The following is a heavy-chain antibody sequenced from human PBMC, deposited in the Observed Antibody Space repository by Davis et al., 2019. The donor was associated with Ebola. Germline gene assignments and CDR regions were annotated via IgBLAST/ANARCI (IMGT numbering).Heavy chain of an antibody. CDR3: ARDRVAAAGRWYYYYGMDV. J-gene: IGHJ6*02. CDR1: GFTFSSYG. D-gene: IGHD6-13*01. CDR2: INHSGST. Sequence: GSLRLSCAASGFTFSSYGMHWIRQPPGKGLEWIGEINHSGSTNYNPSLKSRVTISVDTSKNQFSLKLSSVTAADTAVYYCARDRVAAAGRWYYYYGMDVWGQGTTVTVSS. V-gene: IGHV4-34*01.